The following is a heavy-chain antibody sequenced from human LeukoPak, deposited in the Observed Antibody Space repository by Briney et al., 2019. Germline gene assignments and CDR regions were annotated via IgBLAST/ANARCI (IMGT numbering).Heavy chain of an antibody. CDR2: INPNSGGT. Sequence: ASVKVSCKASGYTFTGYYMHWVRQAPGQGLEWMGWINPNSGGTNYAQKFQGRVTMTRDTSISTAYMELSSLRSEDTAVYYCARSLFRFLEWSYRSYYYYYMDVWGKGTTVTVSS. D-gene: IGHD3-3*01. CDR1: GYTFTGYY. CDR3: ARSLFRFLEWSYRSYYYYYMDV. V-gene: IGHV1-2*02. J-gene: IGHJ6*03.